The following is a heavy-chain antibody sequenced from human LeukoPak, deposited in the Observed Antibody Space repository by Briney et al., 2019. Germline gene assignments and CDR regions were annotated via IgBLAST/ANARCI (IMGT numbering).Heavy chain of an antibody. CDR2: ISYSGFT. Sequence: TSETLTLTCTLSGGSISISRNYWGRIRQPPGKGLEWIGSISYSGFTYYNPSLKSRVTISVDTSKTQFSPKWSSVTAADTAVFYWARLGANRDVDYWG. V-gene: IGHV4-39*01. J-gene: IGHJ4*01. D-gene: IGHD4/OR15-4a*01. CDR1: GGSISISRNY. CDR3: ARLGANRDVDY.